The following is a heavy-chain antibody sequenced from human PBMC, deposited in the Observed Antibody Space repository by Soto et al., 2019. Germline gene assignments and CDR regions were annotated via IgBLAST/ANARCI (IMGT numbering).Heavy chain of an antibody. CDR2: INAGNGNT. J-gene: IGHJ6*04. Sequence: ASVKVSCKASGYTFTSWGIHWVRQARGQRLEWTGWINAGNGNTKYSEKFQGRVTITRDTSASTAYLELSRLRSEDTAVYYCARAPNDSSAYYHNYQYGMDVWREGHTITVSS. D-gene: IGHD3-22*01. CDR1: GYTFTSWG. V-gene: IGHV1-3*01. CDR3: ARAPNDSSAYYHNYQYGMDV.